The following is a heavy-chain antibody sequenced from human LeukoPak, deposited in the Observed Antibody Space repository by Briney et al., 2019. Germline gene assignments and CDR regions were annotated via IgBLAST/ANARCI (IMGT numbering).Heavy chain of an antibody. V-gene: IGHV4-34*01. J-gene: IGHJ3*02. CDR2: INHSGST. D-gene: IGHD2-15*01. CDR3: ARGSPSRYCSGGSCYSYAFDI. Sequence: SETLSLTCAVYGGSFSGYYWSWIRQPPGKGLEWIGEINHSGSTNYNPSLKSRVTISVDTSKNQFSPKLSSVTAADTAVYYCARGSPSRYCSGGSCYSYAFDIWGQGTMVTVSS. CDR1: GGSFSGYY.